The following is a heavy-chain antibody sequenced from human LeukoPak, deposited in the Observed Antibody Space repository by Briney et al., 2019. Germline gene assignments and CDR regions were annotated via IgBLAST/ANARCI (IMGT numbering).Heavy chain of an antibody. D-gene: IGHD6-13*01. J-gene: IGHJ4*02. V-gene: IGHV1-8*01. CDR1: GYTVTNYD. CDR2: VTPNSGHT. Sequence: ASLKVSCKASGYTVTNYDVNWVRQATGQGLEWMGWVTPNSGHTGYAQNFQGRVTMTRNTSISTAYMELRSLRFEDTAVYYCARGVTAGTDYWGQGTLVTVSS. CDR3: ARGVTAGTDY.